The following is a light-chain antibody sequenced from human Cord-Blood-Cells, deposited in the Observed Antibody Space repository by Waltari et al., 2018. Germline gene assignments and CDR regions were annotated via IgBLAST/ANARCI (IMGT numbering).Light chain of an antibody. CDR2: GAS. V-gene: IGKV3-15*01. CDR1: QSVSSN. CDR3: QQYNNWLT. Sequence: ELVMTQSPATLSVSPVERATLSSRASQSVSSNLAWYQQKPGQAPRLLIYGASTRATGIPARFSGSGSGTEFTLTISSLQSEDVAVYYCQQYNNWLTFGGGTKVEIK. J-gene: IGKJ4*01.